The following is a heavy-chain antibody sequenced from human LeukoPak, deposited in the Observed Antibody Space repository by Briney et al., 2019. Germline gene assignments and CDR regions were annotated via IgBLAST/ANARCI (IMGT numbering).Heavy chain of an antibody. D-gene: IGHD1-26*01. CDR1: GFTFSNYY. CDR2: VSTSGITL. J-gene: IGHJ4*02. V-gene: IGHV3-11*04. Sequence: GGSLRLSCSASGFTFSNYYMSWIRQAPGKGLEWVSYVSTSGITLYYADSVKGRFIISRDNAKNSLFLQMNSLRAEDTAVYYCARKWENPTFDYWGQGTLVTVSS. CDR3: ARKWENPTFDY.